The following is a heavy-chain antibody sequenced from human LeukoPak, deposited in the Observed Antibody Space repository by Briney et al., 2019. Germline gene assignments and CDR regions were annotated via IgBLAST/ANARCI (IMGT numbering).Heavy chain of an antibody. CDR3: ARGGDPDY. D-gene: IGHD2-21*02. J-gene: IGHJ4*02. V-gene: IGHV3-48*04. CDR1: GFTFSSYN. Sequence: GGSLRLSCAASGFTFSSYNLNWVRQAPGKGLEWVSYISSSSGTIFYADSVKGRFTISRDNAKNSLYLQMNSLRAEDTAVYYCARGGDPDYWGQGTLVTVSS. CDR2: ISSSSGTI.